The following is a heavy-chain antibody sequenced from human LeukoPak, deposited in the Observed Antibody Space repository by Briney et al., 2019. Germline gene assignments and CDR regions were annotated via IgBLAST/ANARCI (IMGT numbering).Heavy chain of an antibody. V-gene: IGHV4-61*02. CDR1: GGSISSGSYY. Sequence: PSETLSLTCTVSGGSISSGSYYWSWIRQPAGKGLEWIGRIYTSGSTNYNPSLKSRVTISVDTPKNQFSLKLSSVTAADTAVYYCATGPSGTVGWFDPWGQGTLVTVSS. J-gene: IGHJ5*02. CDR2: IYTSGST. D-gene: IGHD1-1*01. CDR3: ATGPSGTVGWFDP.